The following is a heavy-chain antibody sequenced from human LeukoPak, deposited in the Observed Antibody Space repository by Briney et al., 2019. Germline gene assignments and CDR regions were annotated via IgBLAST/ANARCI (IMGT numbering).Heavy chain of an antibody. CDR3: ARDYPDRKEDAFDI. CDR1: GFTFSSYA. Sequence: GRSLRLSCAASGFTFSSYAMHWVRQAPGKGLEWVAVISYDGSNKYYADSVKGRFTISRDNSKNTLYLQMNSLRAEDTAVYYCARDYPDRKEDAFDIWGQGTMVTVSS. CDR2: ISYDGSNK. J-gene: IGHJ3*02. V-gene: IGHV3-30-3*01.